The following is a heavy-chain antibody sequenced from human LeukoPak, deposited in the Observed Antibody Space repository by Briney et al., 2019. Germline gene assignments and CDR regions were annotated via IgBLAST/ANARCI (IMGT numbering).Heavy chain of an antibody. CDR2: IYYSGST. V-gene: IGHV4-59*01. J-gene: IGHJ4*01. Sequence: PSETLSLTRTVSAGSISGYYWSWIRQPAGKELEWIGYIYYSGSTNYNPSLKSRVTISVDTSKNQFSLQLSSVTAADTAVYYCTRGTVTTYYIDHWGHGTLVTVSS. CDR3: TRGTVTTYYIDH. D-gene: IGHD4-17*01. CDR1: AGSISGYY.